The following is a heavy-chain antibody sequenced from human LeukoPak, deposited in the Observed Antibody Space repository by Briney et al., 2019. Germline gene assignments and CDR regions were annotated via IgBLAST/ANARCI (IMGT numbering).Heavy chain of an antibody. V-gene: IGHV3-23*01. D-gene: IGHD3-3*01. Sequence: QSGGSLRLSCAASRFTFSSYAMSWVRQAPGKGLEWVSAISGSGGSTYYADSVKGRFTISRDNSKNTLYLQMNSLRAEDTAVYYCAKVGGDYDFWSGYYFRDYYYYYMDVWGKGTTVTVSS. J-gene: IGHJ6*03. CDR1: RFTFSSYA. CDR2: ISGSGGST. CDR3: AKVGGDYDFWSGYYFRDYYYYYMDV.